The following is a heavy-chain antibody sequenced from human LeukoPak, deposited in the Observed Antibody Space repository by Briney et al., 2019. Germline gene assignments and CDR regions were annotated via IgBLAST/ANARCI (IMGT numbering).Heavy chain of an antibody. J-gene: IGHJ6*02. D-gene: IGHD1-26*01. V-gene: IGHV3-7*01. CDR3: AKSKYSGSYPSSYYYYGMDV. CDR1: GFTFSSYW. Sequence: GGSLRLSCAASGFTFSSYWMSWVRQAPGKGLEWVANIKQDGSEKYYVDSVKGRFTISRDNAKNSLYLQMNSLRAEDTAVYYCAKSKYSGSYPSSYYYYGMDVWGRGTTVTVSS. CDR2: IKQDGSEK.